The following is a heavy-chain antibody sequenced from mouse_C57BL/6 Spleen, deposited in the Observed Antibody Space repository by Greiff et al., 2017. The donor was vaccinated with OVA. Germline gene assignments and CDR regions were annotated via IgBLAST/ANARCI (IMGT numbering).Heavy chain of an antibody. V-gene: IGHV1-59*01. CDR1: GYTFTSYW. CDR3: AMELLRDY. CDR2: IDPSDSYT. D-gene: IGHD1-1*01. Sequence: QVQLQQPGAELVRPGTSVKLSCKASGYTFTSYWMHWVKQRPGQGLEWIGVIDPSDSYTNYNQKFKGKATLTVDTSSSTAYMQLSSLTSEDSAVYYCAMELLRDYWGQGTTLTVSS. J-gene: IGHJ2*01.